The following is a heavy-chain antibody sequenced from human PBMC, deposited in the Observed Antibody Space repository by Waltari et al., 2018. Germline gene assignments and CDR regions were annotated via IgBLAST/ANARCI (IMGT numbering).Heavy chain of an antibody. CDR1: GGSFTTNY. CDR3: ARVKSGFDS. V-gene: IGHV4-34*01. J-gene: IGHJ4*02. CDR2: IYHTGSH. Sequence: QVQLKQWGAGLLKISETLSLTCEVSGGSFTTNYWSWIRQSPGKGLEWIGEIYHTGSHNYNPSLQNRVTISVDRSKSLFSLEVTSITAADAAIYYCARVKSGFDSWGQGTVDTVSS.